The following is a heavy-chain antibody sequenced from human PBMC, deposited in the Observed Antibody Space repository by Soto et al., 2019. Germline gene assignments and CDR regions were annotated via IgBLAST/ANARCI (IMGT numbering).Heavy chain of an antibody. CDR2: ISSSSSYT. CDR1: GFTFSDYY. J-gene: IGHJ1*01. V-gene: IGHV3-11*06. Sequence: QVQLVESGGGLVKPGGSLRLSCAASGFTFSDYYMSWIRQAPGKGLEWVSYISSSSSYTNYAASVKGRFTISRDNAKNSQRLPRNSLRAEDTPVYYGLRGGWYDNSGIQQWGQGTLVTVAS. D-gene: IGHD3-22*01. CDR3: LRGGWYDNSGIQQ.